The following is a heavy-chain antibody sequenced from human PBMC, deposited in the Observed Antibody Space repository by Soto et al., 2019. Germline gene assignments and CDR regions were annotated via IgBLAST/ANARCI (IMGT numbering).Heavy chain of an antibody. J-gene: IGHJ6*01. Sequence: QVQLVESGGGVVQHGRSLRLSCAASGFTFTSHGMHWVRQAPGQGLEWVAVISYDGTYKYYAGPVKGRFTISRDSSKNTVDLHMNSLRAEDTAVYFCAKGFVDYGDYENFYYYGMDVWGQVTTVTVAS. CDR3: AKGFVDYGDYENFYYYGMDV. CDR2: ISYDGTYK. CDR1: GFTFTSHG. V-gene: IGHV3-30*18. D-gene: IGHD4-17*01.